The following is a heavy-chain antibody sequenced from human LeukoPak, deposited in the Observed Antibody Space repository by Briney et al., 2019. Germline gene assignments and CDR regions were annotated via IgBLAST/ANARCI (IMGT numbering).Heavy chain of an antibody. CDR3: ATLDYPGYYNGELDA. CDR2: ISAYNGNA. D-gene: IGHD3-9*01. J-gene: IGHJ5*02. CDR1: GYTFTSYG. Sequence: ASVKVSCKASGYTFTSYGISWVRQAPGQGLEWMGWISAYNGNANYAQKLQGRVTMTTDTSTSTAYMELRSLRSDDTAVYYCATLDYPGYYNGELDAWGQGTLVTVSS. V-gene: IGHV1-18*01.